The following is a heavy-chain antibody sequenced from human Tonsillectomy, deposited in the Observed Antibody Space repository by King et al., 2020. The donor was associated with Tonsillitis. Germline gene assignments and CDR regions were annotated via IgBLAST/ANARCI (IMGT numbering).Heavy chain of an antibody. CDR1: GFTFSNAW. CDR2: IKSKTDGGTT. J-gene: IGHJ6*02. D-gene: IGHD2-2*01. CDR3: TTDPQYARYYYYGMDV. V-gene: IGHV3-15*01. Sequence: VQLVESGGGLVKPGGSLRLSCAASGFTFSNAWMSWVRQAPGKGLEWVGRIKSKTDGGTTDYTAPVKGRFTISRDDSKNTLYLQMSSLKNEDTAVYYCTTDPQYARYYYYGMDVWGQGTPVTVSS.